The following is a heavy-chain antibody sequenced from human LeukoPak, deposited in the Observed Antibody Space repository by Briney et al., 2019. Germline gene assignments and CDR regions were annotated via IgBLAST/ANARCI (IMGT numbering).Heavy chain of an antibody. CDR3: AKVPDSSSWYVWFDP. Sequence: GGSLRLSCAASGFSFGDFGMSWVRQAPGKGLEWVSGINWNGVGTSYIDSVKGRFTVSRDNAKNSLYLQMNSLRAEDTAVYYCAKVPDSSSWYVWFDPWGQGTLVTVSS. D-gene: IGHD6-13*01. CDR2: INWNGVGT. CDR1: GFSFGDFG. V-gene: IGHV3-20*04. J-gene: IGHJ5*02.